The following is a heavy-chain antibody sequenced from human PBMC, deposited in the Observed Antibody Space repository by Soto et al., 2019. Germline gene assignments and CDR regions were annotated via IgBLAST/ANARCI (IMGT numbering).Heavy chain of an antibody. CDR3: ARVDYYASSGYYGY. CDR1: GYTFTIYG. J-gene: IGHJ4*02. Sequence: QVQLVQSGAEVKKPGASVKVSCKASGYTFTIYGISWVRQAPGQGLEWMGWISGYNENTDYAQNLQDRVTLTTDASKSSVYRELRSLRSDETAVYYCARVDYYASSGYYGYWGQGTVITVSS. D-gene: IGHD3-22*01. V-gene: IGHV1-18*04. CDR2: ISGYNENT.